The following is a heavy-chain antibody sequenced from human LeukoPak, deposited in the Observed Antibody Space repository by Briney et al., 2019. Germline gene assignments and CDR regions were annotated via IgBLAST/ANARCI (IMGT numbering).Heavy chain of an antibody. Sequence: PSETLSLTCTVPGGFISNDFWSWIRQPPGKGLEWIGYISYSGITNYNPSLKSRVTISVDTSKNQFSLRLRAVTAADTAVYFCAGDIAAINIPGSRLDPWGQGTLVTVSS. CDR1: GGFISNDF. CDR3: AGDIAAINIPGSRLDP. V-gene: IGHV4-59*08. CDR2: ISYSGIT. J-gene: IGHJ5*02. D-gene: IGHD6-13*01.